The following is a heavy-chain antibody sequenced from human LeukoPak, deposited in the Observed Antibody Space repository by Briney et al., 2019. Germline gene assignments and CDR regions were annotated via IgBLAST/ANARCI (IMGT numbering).Heavy chain of an antibody. CDR1: GFKFSNYW. D-gene: IGHD2-21*01. J-gene: IGHJ5*02. CDR3: AKPPRCGGDCYSGWFDP. Sequence: QTGGSLRLSCAGSGFKFSNYWMSWVRQAPGKGLEWVSAISGSGGSTYYADSVKGRFTISRDNSKNTLYLQMNSLRAEDTAVYYCAKPPRCGGDCYSGWFDPWGQGTLVTVSS. CDR2: ISGSGGST. V-gene: IGHV3-23*01.